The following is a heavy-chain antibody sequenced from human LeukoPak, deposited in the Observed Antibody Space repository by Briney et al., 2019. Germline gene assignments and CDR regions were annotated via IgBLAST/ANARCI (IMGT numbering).Heavy chain of an antibody. D-gene: IGHD2-21*02. V-gene: IGHV3-48*03. CDR1: GFTFSNYA. Sequence: GGSLRLSCAASGFTFSNYAMNWVRQAPGKWLEWVSYISSSGSTIYYADSVKGRFTISRDNAKNSLYLQMNSLRAEDTAVYYCARIQGDSVSIWGQGTLVTVSS. CDR2: ISSSGSTI. J-gene: IGHJ4*02. CDR3: ARIQGDSVSI.